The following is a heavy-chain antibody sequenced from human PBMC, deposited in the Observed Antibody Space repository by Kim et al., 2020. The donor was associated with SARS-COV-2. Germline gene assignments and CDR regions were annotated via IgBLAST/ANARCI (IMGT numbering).Heavy chain of an antibody. CDR2: IWYDGSNK. CDR3: AKDRRPDGNRNFDS. J-gene: IGHJ4*02. CDR1: GVTFSSYG. Sequence: GGALRLSCAASGVTFSSYGMHWVRQAPGKGVEWVAVIWYDGSNKYYAESVKGRFTISRDNSNNNLYLQMNSLRVEDTAIYYCAKDRRPDGNRNFDSWGQGTLVTVSS. V-gene: IGHV3-33*06.